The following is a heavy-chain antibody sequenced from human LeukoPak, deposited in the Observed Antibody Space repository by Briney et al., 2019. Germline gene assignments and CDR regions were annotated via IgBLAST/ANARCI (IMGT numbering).Heavy chain of an antibody. CDR3: ARSPMGPYYYYMDV. V-gene: IGHV1-18*01. CDR2: IGTYNGNT. Sequence: ASVKVSCKASGYTFTSYGISWVRQAPGQGLEWMGWIGTYNGNTNYAPKLQGRVTMTTDTSTSTAYMELRSLRSDDTAVYYCARSPMGPYYYYMDVWGKGTTVTISS. CDR1: GYTFTSYG. J-gene: IGHJ6*03. D-gene: IGHD2-8*01.